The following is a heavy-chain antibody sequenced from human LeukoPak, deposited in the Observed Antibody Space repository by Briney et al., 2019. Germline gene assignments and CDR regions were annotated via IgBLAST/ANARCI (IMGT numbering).Heavy chain of an antibody. CDR3: ARDSNYDFWSGYSAAGY. D-gene: IGHD3-3*01. V-gene: IGHV3-21*01. Sequence: GGSLRLSCAASGFTFSSYSMNWVRQAPGKGLEWVSSISSSSSYIYYADSVKGRFTISRDNAKNSLYVQMNSLRAEDTAVYYCARDSNYDFWSGYSAAGYWGQGTLVTVSS. CDR2: ISSSSSYI. J-gene: IGHJ4*02. CDR1: GFTFSSYS.